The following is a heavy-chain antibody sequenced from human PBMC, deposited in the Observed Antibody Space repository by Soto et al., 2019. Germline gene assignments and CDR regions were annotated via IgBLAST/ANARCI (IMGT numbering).Heavy chain of an antibody. J-gene: IGHJ5*02. CDR2: IHPHRGAT. V-gene: IGHV1-2*04. CDR1: GYTFTGNY. D-gene: IGHD2-8*01. CDR3: VREGVGPTYGWVDP. Sequence: QVQLVQSGAEVKKPGASVKVSCEATGYTFTGNYLHWVRQAPGQGLEWMGWIHPHRGATKHAQKFQGWVTMTRDPSISTAYLDLSSLKSNDAAVYYCVREGVGPTYGWVDPWGQGTLVTVSS.